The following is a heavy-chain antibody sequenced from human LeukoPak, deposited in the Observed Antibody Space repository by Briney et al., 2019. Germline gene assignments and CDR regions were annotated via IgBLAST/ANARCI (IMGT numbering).Heavy chain of an antibody. D-gene: IGHD3-22*01. CDR1: HYSISSNYY. CDR3: ARSSGYMSY. CDR2: IYHSGST. J-gene: IGHJ4*02. V-gene: IGHV4-38-2*02. Sequence: SETLSLTCTVSHYSISSNYYWGWIRQPPGKGLEWIGSIYHSGSTYYNPSLKSRVTISVDTSKNQFSQKLTSVTAADTAVYYCARSSGYMSYWGQGTLVTVSS.